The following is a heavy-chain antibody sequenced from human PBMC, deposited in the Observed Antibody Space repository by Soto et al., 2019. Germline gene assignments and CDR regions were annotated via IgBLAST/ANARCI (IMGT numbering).Heavy chain of an antibody. V-gene: IGHV5-10-1*01. J-gene: IGHJ3*02. CDR2: IDPSDSYT. CDR1: GYSFTSYW. Sequence: GESLKISCKGSGYSFTSYWISWVRQMPGKGLEWMGRIDPSDSYTNYSPSFQGHVTISADKSISTAYLQWSSLKASDTAMYYCARFVPESSGWALDAFDIWGQGTMVTVSS. D-gene: IGHD6-19*01. CDR3: ARFVPESSGWALDAFDI.